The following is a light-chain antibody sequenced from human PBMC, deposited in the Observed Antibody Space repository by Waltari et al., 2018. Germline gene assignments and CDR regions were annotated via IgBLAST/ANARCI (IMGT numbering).Light chain of an antibody. CDR1: KRLTKKY. V-gene: IGKV3-20*01. CDR2: GAS. J-gene: IGKJ2*01. Sequence: VFTQSPGTLSLSPGERATFSCRASKRLTKKYLAWYQQKPGQAPRLLIYGASSRAAGVPDRFSGSGSGTDFTLTISRLEPEDCAVYYCQQYGSSIMYTFGQGTKLEIK. CDR3: QQYGSSIMYT.